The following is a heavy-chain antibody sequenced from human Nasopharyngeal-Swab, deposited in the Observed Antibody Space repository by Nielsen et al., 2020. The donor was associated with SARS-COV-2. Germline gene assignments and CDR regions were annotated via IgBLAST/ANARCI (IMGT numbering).Heavy chain of an antibody. CDR2: IYYSGST. CDR1: GGSISSGGYY. Sequence: SETLSLTCTVSGGSISSGGYYWSWIRQHPGKGPEWIGYIYYSGSTYHNPSLKSRVTISVDTSKNQFSLKLSSVTAADTAVYYCARGLRDYVWGSYRSYFDYWGQGTLVTVSS. D-gene: IGHD3-16*02. V-gene: IGHV4-31*03. CDR3: ARGLRDYVWGSYRSYFDY. J-gene: IGHJ4*02.